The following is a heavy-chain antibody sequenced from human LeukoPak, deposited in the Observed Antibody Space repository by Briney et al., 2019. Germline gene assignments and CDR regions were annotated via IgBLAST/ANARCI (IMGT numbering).Heavy chain of an antibody. CDR1: GFSFNRRG. J-gene: IGHJ6*03. CDR2: ISPRSETI. CDR3: ARIDGPTVFTYYMDL. Sequence: PGGSLRLSCATSGFSFNRRGMNWVRQPPGKGLEWVSYISPRSETIFYAESVQGRIAVSRDDAKGSLYLQMHTLRVEDTAVYYCARIDGPTVFTYYMDLWGKGTTVTVAS. V-gene: IGHV3-48*04. D-gene: IGHD3-16*01.